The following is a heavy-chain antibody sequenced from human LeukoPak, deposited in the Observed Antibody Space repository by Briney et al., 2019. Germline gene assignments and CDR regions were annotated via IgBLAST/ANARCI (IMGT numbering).Heavy chain of an antibody. D-gene: IGHD6-19*01. CDR1: GFTFSSYA. CDR3: AKSHFVDSGLDY. V-gene: IGHV3-23*01. CDR2: VNGNGVST. J-gene: IGHJ4*02. Sequence: GGSLRLSCAASGFTFSSYAMNWVRQAPGMGLDWVSTVNGNGVSTYYADSVKGRFTISRDNSKNTLYLQMNSLRAEDTAVYYCAKSHFVDSGLDYWGQGTLVTVSS.